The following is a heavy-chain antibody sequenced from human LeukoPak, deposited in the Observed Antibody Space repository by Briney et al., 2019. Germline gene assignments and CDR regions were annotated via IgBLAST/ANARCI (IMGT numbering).Heavy chain of an antibody. CDR3: AREGYCSGGICYSTMNWFDP. V-gene: IGHV1-18*01. D-gene: IGHD2-15*01. CDR1: GYRFTSYG. Sequence: GASVKVSCKASGYRFTSYGITWVRQAPGQGLEWMGWISAYNGNTNYAQKVQGRVTLTTDTSTSTAYMELRNLRSDDTAVYYCAREGYCSGGICYSTMNWFDPWGQGTLVTVSS. J-gene: IGHJ5*02. CDR2: ISAYNGNT.